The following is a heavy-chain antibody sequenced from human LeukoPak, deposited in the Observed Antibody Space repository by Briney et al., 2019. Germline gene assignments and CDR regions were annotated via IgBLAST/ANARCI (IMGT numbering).Heavy chain of an antibody. CDR2: IYYSGST. CDR3: ARVLSVAGRVFDY. D-gene: IGHD6-19*01. V-gene: IGHV4-31*03. CDR1: GGSISSGGYY. Sequence: SQTLSLTCTVSGGSISSGGYYWSWIRQHPGKGLEWIGYIYYSGSTYYNPSLKSRVTISVDTSKNQFSLKLSSVTAADTAVYYCARVLSVAGRVFDYWGQGTLVTVSS. J-gene: IGHJ4*02.